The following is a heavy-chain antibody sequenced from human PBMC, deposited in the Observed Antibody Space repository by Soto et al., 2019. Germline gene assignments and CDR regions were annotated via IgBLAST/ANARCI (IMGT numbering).Heavy chain of an antibody. J-gene: IGHJ3*02. CDR3: ARDFGELNAFDI. V-gene: IGHV6-1*01. Sequence: PSQALSITCALSGENVSSYTAAWNWFRQSPSRGLEWLGRTYYRSKWYDDYAESVKSRITINPDTSKNQFSLQLNSVTPEDTAVYYSARDFGELNAFDICGQGTMVTVSS. D-gene: IGHD3-16*01. CDR2: TYYRSKWYD. CDR1: GENVSSYTAA.